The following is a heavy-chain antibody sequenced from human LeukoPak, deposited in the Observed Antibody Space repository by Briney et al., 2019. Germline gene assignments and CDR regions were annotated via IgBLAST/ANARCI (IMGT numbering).Heavy chain of an antibody. D-gene: IGHD3-10*01. J-gene: IGHJ6*03. CDR2: VSGSGGNT. Sequence: PGGSLRLSCAASGFTFSSYAMSWVRQAPGKGLEWVSAVSGSGGNTYHAASVKGRFTISRDNSKNTLYMQMFSLRAEDTAVYYCAKASLSPSSITRIRGVRSNYYYMDVWGKGATVTISS. V-gene: IGHV3-23*01. CDR3: AKASLSPSSITRIRGVRSNYYYMDV. CDR1: GFTFSSYA.